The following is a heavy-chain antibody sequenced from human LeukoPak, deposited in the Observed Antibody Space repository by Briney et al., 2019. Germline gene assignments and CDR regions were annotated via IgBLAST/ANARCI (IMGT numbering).Heavy chain of an antibody. CDR1: GGSISSSPYY. Sequence: KPSETLSLTCTVSGGSISSSPYYWGWIRQPPGKGLEWIGSIYYSGTTYYNPSLKSRVIILIDTSKNHFSLTLSSVTAADTAVYYCARSDGYGLVGIWGQGTMVTVSS. V-gene: IGHV4-39*07. J-gene: IGHJ3*02. D-gene: IGHD3-10*01. CDR2: IYYSGTT. CDR3: ARSDGYGLVGI.